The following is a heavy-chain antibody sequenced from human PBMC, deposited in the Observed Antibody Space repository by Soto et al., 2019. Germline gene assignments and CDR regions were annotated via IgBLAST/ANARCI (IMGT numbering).Heavy chain of an antibody. CDR3: AHRGYYYDSSGYYYWFDP. J-gene: IGHJ5*02. CDR2: IYWDDDK. CDR1: GFSLSTSGVG. Sequence: GPTLVNPTQTLTLTCTFSGFSLSTSGVGVGWIRQPPGKSLEWLALIYWDDDKRYSPSLKSRLTITKDTSKNQVVLTMTNMDPVDTATYYCAHRGYYYDSSGYYYWFDPWGQGTLVTVSS. D-gene: IGHD3-22*01. V-gene: IGHV2-5*02.